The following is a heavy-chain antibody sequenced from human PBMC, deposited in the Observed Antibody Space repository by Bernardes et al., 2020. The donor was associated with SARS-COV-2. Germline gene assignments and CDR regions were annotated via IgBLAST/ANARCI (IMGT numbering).Heavy chain of an antibody. CDR1: RFTFNTYA. V-gene: IGHV3-64*02. Sequence: GQHLTGSSIVSRFTFNTYAGYWVRKAPGKGLEYVSAISYNGGSAYYADSVKGRFTISRDNSQNTLFLQMRSLRVEDMAVYYCARAPITMVRGIELNYWGQGTLVTVSS. D-gene: IGHD3-10*01. J-gene: IGHJ4*02. CDR3: ARAPITMVRGIELNY. CDR2: ISYNGGSA.